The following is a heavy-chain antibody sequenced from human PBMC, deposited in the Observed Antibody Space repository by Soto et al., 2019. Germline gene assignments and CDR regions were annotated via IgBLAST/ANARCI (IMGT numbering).Heavy chain of an antibody. D-gene: IGHD3-10*01. Sequence: QVQLVQSGAEVKKPGASVKVSCKASGYTFTSYDINWVRQATGQGLEWMGWMNPNSGNTGYAQKFQGRVTMTRNTSISTAYMELSSLRSEDTALYYCARGITMVRGGRSWFDPWGQGTLVTVSS. CDR1: GYTFTSYD. V-gene: IGHV1-8*01. J-gene: IGHJ5*02. CDR2: MNPNSGNT. CDR3: ARGITMVRGGRSWFDP.